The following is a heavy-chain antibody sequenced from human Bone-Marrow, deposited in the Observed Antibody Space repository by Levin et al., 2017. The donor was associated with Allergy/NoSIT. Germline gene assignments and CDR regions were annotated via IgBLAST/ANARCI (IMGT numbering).Heavy chain of an antibody. J-gene: IGHJ5*02. Sequence: GESLKISCKASGYTFTSYAMHWVRQAPGQRLEWMGWINAGNGNTKYSQKFQGRVTITRDTSASTAYMELSSLRSEDTAVYYCARDQRGIYYDSSGMGFDPWGQGTLVTVSS. CDR3: ARDQRGIYYDSSGMGFDP. CDR2: INAGNGNT. V-gene: IGHV1-3*01. D-gene: IGHD3-22*01. CDR1: GYTFTSYA.